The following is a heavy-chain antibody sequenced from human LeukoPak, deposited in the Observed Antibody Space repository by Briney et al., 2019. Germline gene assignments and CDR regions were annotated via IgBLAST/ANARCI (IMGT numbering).Heavy chain of an antibody. V-gene: IGHV3-7*05. J-gene: IGHJ4*02. CDR3: SGGNSFDY. CDR1: GFSFSTCW. D-gene: IGHD4-23*01. Sequence: GGSLRLSCAASGFSFSTCWMSWVRQAPGKGLEWVANIKQDGSEKYYVDSVKGRFTISRDNAKNSLFLQMNNLRAEDTALYYCSGGNSFDYWGQGTLVTVSS. CDR2: IKQDGSEK.